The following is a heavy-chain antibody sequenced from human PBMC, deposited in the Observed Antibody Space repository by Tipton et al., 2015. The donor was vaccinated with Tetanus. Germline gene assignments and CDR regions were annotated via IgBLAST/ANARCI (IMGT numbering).Heavy chain of an antibody. CDR2: LYTSGSA. CDR1: GGSINPYY. J-gene: IGHJ4*02. D-gene: IGHD2-8*01. Sequence: TLSLTCTVSGGSINPYYWTWIRQPAGKGLEWIGRLYTSGSANYNPSLKSRVTISVDTSKNQFSLKLSSVTAADTAVYYCARGMVSWGIFPYWGQGTLVTVSS. CDR3: ARGMVSWGIFPY. V-gene: IGHV4-4*07.